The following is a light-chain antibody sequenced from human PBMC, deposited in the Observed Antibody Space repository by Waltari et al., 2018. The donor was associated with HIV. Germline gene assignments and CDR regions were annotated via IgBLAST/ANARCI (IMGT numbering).Light chain of an antibody. CDR3: GAWDDSLSAWV. CDR2: NNN. J-gene: IGLJ3*02. V-gene: IGLV1-47*02. CDR1: RHNIEFNY. Sequence: QSVLTQPPSASGTPGQRIIISCSGGRHNIEFNYVNCFQHLPGTAPTLLIQNNNQRTSGVPDRFSASKSGTSASLAIRGLRSEDEADYYCGAWDDSLSAWVFGGGTKLSVL.